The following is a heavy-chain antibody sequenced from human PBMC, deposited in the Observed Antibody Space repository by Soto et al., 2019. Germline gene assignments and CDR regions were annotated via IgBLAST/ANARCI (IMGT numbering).Heavy chain of an antibody. V-gene: IGHV3-30*18. CDR3: AKEAAAGLQLYVDY. Sequence: QVQLVESGGGVVQPGRSLRLSCAASGFTFSSYGMHWVRQAPGKGLEWVAVISYDGSNKYYADSVKARFTISRDNSKNTLYLQMNGLRAEDTAVYYCAKEAAAGLQLYVDYWGQGTLVTVSS. J-gene: IGHJ4*02. CDR1: GFTFSSYG. CDR2: ISYDGSNK. D-gene: IGHD6-13*01.